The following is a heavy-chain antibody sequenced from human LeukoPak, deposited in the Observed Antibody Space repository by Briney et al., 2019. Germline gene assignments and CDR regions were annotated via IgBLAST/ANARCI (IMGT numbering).Heavy chain of an antibody. Sequence: PSETLSLTRTVSGGSISSYYWSWIRQPPGKGLEWIGYIYYSGSTNYNPSLKSRVTISVDTSKNQFSLKLSSVTAADTAVYYCARSPYNWFDPWGQGTLVTVSS. CDR1: GGSISSYY. J-gene: IGHJ5*02. V-gene: IGHV4-59*08. CDR3: ARSPYNWFDP. CDR2: IYYSGST.